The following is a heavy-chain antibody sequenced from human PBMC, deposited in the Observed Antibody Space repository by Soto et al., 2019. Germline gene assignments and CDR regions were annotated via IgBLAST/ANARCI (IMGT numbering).Heavy chain of an antibody. D-gene: IGHD2-21*02. Sequence: GASVKVSCKASGYTFTSYYMHWVRQAPGQGLEWMGIINPSGGSTSYAQKFQGRVTMTRDTSTSTVYMELSSLRSEDTAVYYCARASGDGDYYYYGMDVWGQGTTVTVSS. J-gene: IGHJ6*02. V-gene: IGHV1-46*01. CDR2: INPSGGST. CDR3: ARASGDGDYYYYGMDV. CDR1: GYTFTSYY.